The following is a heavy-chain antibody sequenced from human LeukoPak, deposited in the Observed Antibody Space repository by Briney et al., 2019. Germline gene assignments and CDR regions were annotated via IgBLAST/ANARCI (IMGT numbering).Heavy chain of an antibody. CDR2: ISRGGGST. CDR3: AKINRGEVAGHMDY. V-gene: IGHV3-23*01. Sequence: PGGSLRLSCAASGFTFDDYGMSWVRQAPGKGPEWVSAISRGGGSTYYADSVKGRFTISRDNSKNTLYLQINSLRAEDTALYYCAKINRGEVAGHMDYWGQGTLVTVSS. D-gene: IGHD6-19*01. CDR1: GFTFDDYG. J-gene: IGHJ4*02.